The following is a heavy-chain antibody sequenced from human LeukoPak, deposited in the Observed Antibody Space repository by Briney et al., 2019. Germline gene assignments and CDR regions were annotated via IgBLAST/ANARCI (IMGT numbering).Heavy chain of an antibody. V-gene: IGHV1-2*02. Sequence: ASVKVSCKASGYTFTGYYMHWVRQAPGQGLEWMGWINPSSGGTNYAQKFQGRVTMTRDTPISTAYMELSRLRSDDTAVYYCARVSASSSGIDYWGQGTLVTVSS. CDR3: ARVSASSSGIDY. CDR1: GYTFTGYY. J-gene: IGHJ4*02. CDR2: INPSSGGT. D-gene: IGHD6-13*01.